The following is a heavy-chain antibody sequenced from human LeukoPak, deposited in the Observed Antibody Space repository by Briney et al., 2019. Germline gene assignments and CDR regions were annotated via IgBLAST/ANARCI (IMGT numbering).Heavy chain of an antibody. D-gene: IGHD6-13*01. V-gene: IGHV3-30*18. CDR3: AKDEAAAGNSHGMDV. CDR1: GCTFSSYG. CDR2: ISYDGSNK. Sequence: GRSLRLSCAASGCTFSSYGMHWVRQAPGKGLGLVAVISYDGSNKYYADSVKGRFTISRDNSKNTLYLQMNSLRAEDTGVYYCAKDEAAAGNSHGMDVWGKGTTVTVSS. J-gene: IGHJ6*04.